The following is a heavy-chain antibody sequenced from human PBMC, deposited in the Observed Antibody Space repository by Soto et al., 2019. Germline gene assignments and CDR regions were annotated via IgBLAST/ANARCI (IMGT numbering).Heavy chain of an antibody. CDR2: ISSSSSTI. CDR1: GFTFSSYS. Sequence: GGSLRLSCAASGFTFSSYSMNWVRQAPGKGLEWVSYISSSSSTIYYADSVKGRFTISRDNAKNSLYLQMNSLRDEDTAVYYCARIFFGITIFDELLDDAFDIWGQGTMVTVSS. J-gene: IGHJ3*02. D-gene: IGHD3-9*01. V-gene: IGHV3-48*02. CDR3: ARIFFGITIFDELLDDAFDI.